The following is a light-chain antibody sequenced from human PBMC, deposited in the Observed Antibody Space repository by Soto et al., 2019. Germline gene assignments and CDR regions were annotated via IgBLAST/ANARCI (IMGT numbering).Light chain of an antibody. Sequence: QSALPQPASVSGSPGQSITISCTGTSSDVGSYNLVSWYQQHPGNAPKLMIYDVSKRPSGVSNHFSGSKSGNTASLTISGLQAEDEADYYCCSYAGSSTWVFGGGTKVTVL. CDR1: SSDVGSYNL. V-gene: IGLV2-23*02. CDR2: DVS. J-gene: IGLJ3*02. CDR3: CSYAGSSTWV.